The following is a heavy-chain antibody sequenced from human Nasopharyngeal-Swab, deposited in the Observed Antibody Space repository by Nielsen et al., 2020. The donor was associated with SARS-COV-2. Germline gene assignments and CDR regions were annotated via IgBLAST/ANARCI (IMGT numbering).Heavy chain of an antibody. CDR2: ISYDGGDK. J-gene: IGHJ4*02. V-gene: IGHV3-30*18. CDR3: AKERFYSGSGRYPRDFDY. Sequence: GESLKISCVGSGFSFSNYGMHWVRRAPGKGLEWVAIISYDGGDKHYADSVKGRFTISKDNSKNTLFLEMSSLRAEDTAVYYCAKERFYSGSGRYPRDFDYWGQGTLVTVSS. D-gene: IGHD3-10*01. CDR1: GFSFSNYG.